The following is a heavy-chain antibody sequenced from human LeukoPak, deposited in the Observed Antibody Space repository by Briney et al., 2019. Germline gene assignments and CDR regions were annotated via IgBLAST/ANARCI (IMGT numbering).Heavy chain of an antibody. CDR1: GGPFSGYY. CDR2: INHSGST. D-gene: IGHD4-17*01. CDR3: ARVRAGLRGNFQH. V-gene: IGHV4-34*01. Sequence: SETLSLTCAVYGGPFSGYYWSWIRQPPGKGLEWIGEINHSGSTNYNPSLKSRVTISVDTSKNQFSLKLSSVTAADTAVYYCARVRAGLRGNFQHWGQGTLVTVSS. J-gene: IGHJ1*01.